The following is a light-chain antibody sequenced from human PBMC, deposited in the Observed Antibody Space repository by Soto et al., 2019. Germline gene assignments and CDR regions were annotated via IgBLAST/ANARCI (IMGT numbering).Light chain of an antibody. CDR3: CSYAGSSTFYVV. CDR2: EGS. Sequence: QSALTQPASVSGSPGQSITISCTGTSSDVGSYNLVSWYQQHPGKAPKLMIYEGSKRPSGVSNRFSGSKSSNTASLTISGLQAEDEADYYCCSYAGSSTFYVVFGGVTKLTVL. J-gene: IGLJ2*01. CDR1: SSDVGSYNL. V-gene: IGLV2-23*03.